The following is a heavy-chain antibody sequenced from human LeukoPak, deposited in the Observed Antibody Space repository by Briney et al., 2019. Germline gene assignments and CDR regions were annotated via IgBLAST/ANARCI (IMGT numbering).Heavy chain of an antibody. Sequence: GGSLRLSCAASGFTFSSYSMNWVRQAPGKGLEWVSYISSSSSTIYYADSVKGRFTISRDNAKNSLYLQMNSLRAEDTAVYYCASRRFFPAGGFDPWGQGTLVTVSS. CDR1: GFTFSSYS. D-gene: IGHD3-3*01. CDR2: ISSSSSTI. CDR3: ASRRFFPAGGFDP. J-gene: IGHJ5*02. V-gene: IGHV3-48*01.